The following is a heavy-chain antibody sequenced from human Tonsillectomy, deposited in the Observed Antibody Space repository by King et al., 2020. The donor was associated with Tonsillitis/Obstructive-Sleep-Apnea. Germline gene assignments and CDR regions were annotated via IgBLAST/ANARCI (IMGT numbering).Heavy chain of an antibody. CDR2: IDPSDSYT. CDR1: GYSFTNYW. Sequence: VQLVESGAEVKKPGESLRISCKGSGYSFTNYWITWVRQMPGKGLEWMGRIDPSDSYTNYSPSFQGHVTMSADKSISTAYLQWSSLKASDTAMYYCARINGYGSSSIDSWGQGTLVTVSS. J-gene: IGHJ4*02. D-gene: IGHD6-6*01. CDR3: ARINGYGSSSIDS. V-gene: IGHV5-10-1*03.